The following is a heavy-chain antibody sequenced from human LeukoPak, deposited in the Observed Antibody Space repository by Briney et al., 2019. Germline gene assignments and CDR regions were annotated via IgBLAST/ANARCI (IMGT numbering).Heavy chain of an antibody. J-gene: IGHJ3*02. D-gene: IGHD3-10*02. V-gene: IGHV4-38-2*02. CDR2: IYHSGST. CDR3: ARQPLRLRSGAFDI. CDR1: GFSISSGYY. Sequence: PSETLSLTCTVSGFSISSGYYWGWIRQPPGKGLEWIGSIYHSGSTYYNPSLKSRVTISVDTSKNQFSLKLSSVTAADTAVYYCARQPLRLRSGAFDIWGQGTMVTVSS.